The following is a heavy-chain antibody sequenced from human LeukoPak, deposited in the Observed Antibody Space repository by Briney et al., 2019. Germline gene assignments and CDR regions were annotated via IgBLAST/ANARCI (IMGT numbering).Heavy chain of an antibody. CDR2: IIPIFGTA. CDR1: GGTFSSYA. V-gene: IGHV1-69*05. D-gene: IGHD2-8*01. Sequence: SVKVSCKASGGTFSSYAISWVRQTPGQGLEWMGGIIPIFGTANYAQKFQGRVTITTDESTSTAYMELSSLRSEDTAVYYCARADCTNGVCSRRQRLYYYYYMDVWGKGTTVTVSS. CDR3: ARADCTNGVCSRRQRLYYYYYMDV. J-gene: IGHJ6*03.